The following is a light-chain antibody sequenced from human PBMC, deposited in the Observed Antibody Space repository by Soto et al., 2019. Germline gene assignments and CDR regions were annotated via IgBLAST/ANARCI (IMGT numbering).Light chain of an antibody. CDR1: QSVSSNY. J-gene: IGKJ1*01. Sequence: EIVLTQSPGTRSLSPGERATLACRASQSVSSNYLAWYQQKPGQAPRLLIYDTSSRASDIPDRFSGSGSGTDFTLTISRLEPEDFAVYFCQQYGSSPTFGQGTKVEIK. V-gene: IGKV3-20*01. CDR2: DTS. CDR3: QQYGSSPT.